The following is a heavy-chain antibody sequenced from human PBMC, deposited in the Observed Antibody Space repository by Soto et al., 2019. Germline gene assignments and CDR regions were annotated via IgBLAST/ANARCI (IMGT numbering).Heavy chain of an antibody. CDR1: GYTFTSYG. CDR3: ARDFYDDFWSGYGSGNWFDP. Sequence: ASVKVSCKASGYTFTSYGISWVRQAPGQGLEWMGWISAYNGNTNYAQKLQGRVTITTDTSTSTAYMELRSLRSDDTAVYYCARDFYDDFWSGYGSGNWFDPWGQGTLVTVSS. V-gene: IGHV1-18*01. D-gene: IGHD3-3*01. J-gene: IGHJ5*02. CDR2: ISAYNGNT.